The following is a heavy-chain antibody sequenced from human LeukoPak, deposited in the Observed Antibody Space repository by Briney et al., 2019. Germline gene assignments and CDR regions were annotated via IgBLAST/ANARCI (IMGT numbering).Heavy chain of an antibody. CDR3: AKALRFIAAAADFDY. V-gene: IGHV3-23*01. J-gene: IGHJ4*02. CDR1: GFTFSSYE. CDR2: ISSGGST. D-gene: IGHD6-13*01. Sequence: GGSLRLSCAASGFTFSSYEMNWVRQAPGKGLEWVSAISSGGSTYYADSVKGRFTISRDNSKNTLYLQMNSLRAEDTAVYYCAKALRFIAAAADFDYWGQGTLVTVSS.